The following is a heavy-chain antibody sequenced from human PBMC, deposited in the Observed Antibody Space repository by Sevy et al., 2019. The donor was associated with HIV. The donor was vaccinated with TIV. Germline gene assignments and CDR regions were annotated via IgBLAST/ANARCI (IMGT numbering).Heavy chain of an antibody. J-gene: IGHJ6*02. CDR1: GGSFSGYY. D-gene: IGHD2-2*01. V-gene: IGHV4-34*01. Sequence: SETLSLTCAVYGGSFSGYYWSWIRQPPGKGLEWIGEINHSGSTNYNPSLKSRVTISVDTSKNQFSLKLGSVTAADTAVYYCASLSSRVVVPAAIHYYYGMDVWGQGTTVTVSS. CDR3: ASLSSRVVVPAAIHYYYGMDV. CDR2: INHSGST.